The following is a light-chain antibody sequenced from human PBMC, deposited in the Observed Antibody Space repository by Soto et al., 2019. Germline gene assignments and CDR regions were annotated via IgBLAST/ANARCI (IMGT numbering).Light chain of an antibody. V-gene: IGKV1-27*01. CDR2: AAS. Sequence: DIQMIQSPSSLSAYVGARVTISCRASQDIGNHLAWYQQKPGKVPKLLIHAASTLQSGVPSRFSGSGSGSDFTLTISSLQPEDVATYFSEMYKIAPLITFGQGTRLEIK. CDR1: QDIGNH. J-gene: IGKJ5*01. CDR3: EMYKIAPLIT.